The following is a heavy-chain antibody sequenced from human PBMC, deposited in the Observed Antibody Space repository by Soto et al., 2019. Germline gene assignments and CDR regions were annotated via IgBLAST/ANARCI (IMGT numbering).Heavy chain of an antibody. CDR2: ISGGGGGI. CDR1: GFTFSSYS. Sequence: EVQLLESGGGLVQPGGSLRLSCAASGFTFSSYSMTWVRQAPGKGLEWVSVISGGGGGISYADSVKGRFTISRDNSKNTLYLQMNSLRAEDTALYYCARGPGSPRYYNGMDVWGQGTTVTVSS. D-gene: IGHD3-10*01. J-gene: IGHJ6*02. CDR3: ARGPGSPRYYNGMDV. V-gene: IGHV3-23*01.